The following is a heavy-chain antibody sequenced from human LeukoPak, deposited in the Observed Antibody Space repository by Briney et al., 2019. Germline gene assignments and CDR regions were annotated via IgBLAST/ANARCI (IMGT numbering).Heavy chain of an antibody. J-gene: IGHJ4*02. CDR2: ISGSGGST. Sequence: PSGGSLRLSCAASGFTFSSYAMSWVRQAPGKGLEWVSAISGSGGSTYYADPVKGRFTISRDNAKNSLYLQMNSLRAEDTAAYYCAREGEWRDGYNSHYFDYWGQGTLVTVSS. D-gene: IGHD5-24*01. CDR1: GFTFSSYA. V-gene: IGHV3-23*01. CDR3: AREGEWRDGYNSHYFDY.